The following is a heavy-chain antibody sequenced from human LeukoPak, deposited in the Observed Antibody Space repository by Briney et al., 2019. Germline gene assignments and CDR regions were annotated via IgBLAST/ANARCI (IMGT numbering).Heavy chain of an antibody. CDR3: ARVLGVAAAGRFDY. CDR2: INHSGST. V-gene: IGHV4-34*01. CDR1: GGSFSGYY. D-gene: IGHD6-13*01. J-gene: IGHJ4*02. Sequence: KPSETLSLTCAVYGGSFSGYYWSWIRQPPGKGLEWIGEINHSGSTNYNPPLKSRVTISVDTSKNQFSLKLSSVTAADTAVYYCARVLGVAAAGRFDYWGQGTLVTVSS.